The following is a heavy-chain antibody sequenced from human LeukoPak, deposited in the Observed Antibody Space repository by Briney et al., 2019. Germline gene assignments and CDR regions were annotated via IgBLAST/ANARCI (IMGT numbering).Heavy chain of an antibody. V-gene: IGHV5-10-1*01. J-gene: IGHJ4*02. CDR3: ARQGRGSYRRDFDY. CDR2: IDPSDSHI. Sequence: GGSLRLSCNGSGYSFTSNWISWVRQMPGKGLEWMGRIDPSDSHINHSPSFQGHVTISVDKSISTAYLQWSSLRASDTAMYYCARQGRGSYRRDFDYWGQGTLVTVSS. CDR1: GYSFTSNW. D-gene: IGHD1-26*01.